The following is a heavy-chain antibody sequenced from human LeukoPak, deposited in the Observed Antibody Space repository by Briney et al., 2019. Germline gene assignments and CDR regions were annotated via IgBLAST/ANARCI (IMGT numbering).Heavy chain of an antibody. V-gene: IGHV3-15*01. Sequence: PGGSLRLSCVASGFTFSNAWMTWVRQAPGRWLEWVGRITSKTDGETALYAAPVKGRLTISRDDSQNTLYLQMNSLKIEDTAVYYCTLYDSGKIDYWGQGTLVTVSS. CDR3: TLYDSGKIDY. CDR2: ITSKTDGETA. J-gene: IGHJ4*02. CDR1: GFTFSNAW. D-gene: IGHD3-10*01.